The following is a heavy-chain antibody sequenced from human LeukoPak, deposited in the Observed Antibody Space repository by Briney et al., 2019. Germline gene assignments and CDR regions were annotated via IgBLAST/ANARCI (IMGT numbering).Heavy chain of an antibody. CDR1: GFTVSNNY. CDR2: IYSGGST. D-gene: IGHD3-22*01. J-gene: IGHJ4*02. CDR3: ARKHYYDSSGSDTFDY. V-gene: IGHV3-66*01. Sequence: GGFLRLSCAASGFTVSNNYMSWVRQAPGKGLEWVSVIYSGGSTYYADSVKGRFTISRDNSKNTLYLQMNSLRAEDTAVYYCARKHYYDSSGSDTFDYWGQGTLVTVSS.